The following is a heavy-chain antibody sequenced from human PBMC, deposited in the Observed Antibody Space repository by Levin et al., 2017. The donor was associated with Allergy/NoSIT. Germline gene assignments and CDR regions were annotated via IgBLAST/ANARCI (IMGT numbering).Heavy chain of an antibody. CDR3: ATLRPPRPGELLQYYFDS. Sequence: KSSETLSLTCTVSGVSISRSRYYWGWIRQPPGKGLEWIGSIYYSASTYYNPSLKSRVTMSVDTSKNQFSLKLSFVTAADTAVYYCATLRPPRPGELLQYYFDSWGQGTLVTVSS. CDR2: IYYSAST. J-gene: IGHJ4*02. CDR1: GVSISRSRYY. D-gene: IGHD3-10*01. V-gene: IGHV4-39*01.